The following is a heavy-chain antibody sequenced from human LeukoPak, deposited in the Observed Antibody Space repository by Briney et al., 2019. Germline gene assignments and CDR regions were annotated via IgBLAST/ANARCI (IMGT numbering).Heavy chain of an antibody. J-gene: IGHJ3*02. V-gene: IGHV4-61*08. CDR2: IYYSGST. Sequence: SETLSLTCTVSGGSISSGGYYWSWIRQPPGKGLEWIGYIYYSGSTNYNPSLKSRVTISVDTSKNQFSLELSSVTAADTAVYYCARQPVAGPWEAFDIWGQGTMVTVSS. CDR1: GGSISSGGYY. D-gene: IGHD6-19*01. CDR3: ARQPVAGPWEAFDI.